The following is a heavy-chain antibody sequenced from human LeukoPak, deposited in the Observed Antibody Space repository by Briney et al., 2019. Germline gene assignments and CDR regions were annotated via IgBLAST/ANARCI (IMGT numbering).Heavy chain of an antibody. CDR1: GFTVNNNY. CDR2: IYSGGYT. D-gene: IGHD6-13*01. CDR3: ASAIGSIWYEFDY. J-gene: IGHJ4*02. Sequence: PGGSLRLSCAASGFTVNNNYMSWVRQAPGRGLEWVSVIYSGGYTYYAGSVEGRFTISRDNSKNTLYLQMNSLRADDTAVYYCASAIGSIWYEFDYWGQGTLVTVSS. V-gene: IGHV3-53*01.